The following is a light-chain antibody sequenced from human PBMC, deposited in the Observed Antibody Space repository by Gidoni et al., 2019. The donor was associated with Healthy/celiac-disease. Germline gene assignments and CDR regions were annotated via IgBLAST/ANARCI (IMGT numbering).Light chain of an antibody. CDR2: AAS. V-gene: IGKV1-39*01. J-gene: IGKJ3*01. Sequence: IEQTQSPSSLSASVGDRVTITCRASQSISSYLNWYQQKPGKAPKLLIYAASSLQSGVPSRFSGSGSGTDFTLTISSLQPEDFATYYCQQSYSTRFTFXPXTKVDIK. CDR1: QSISSY. CDR3: QQSYSTRFT.